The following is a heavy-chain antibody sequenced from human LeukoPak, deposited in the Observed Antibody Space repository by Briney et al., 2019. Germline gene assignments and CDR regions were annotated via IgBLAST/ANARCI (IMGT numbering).Heavy chain of an antibody. J-gene: IGHJ4*02. V-gene: IGHV3-33*01. Sequence: GGSLRLSCAASGFTFSSYGMHWVRQAPGKGLEWVAVIWYDGSNKYYADSVKGRFTISRDNSKNTLYLQMNSLRAEDTVVYYCARDLNYDSSGYYYYWGQGTLVTVSS. CDR2: IWYDGSNK. CDR1: GFTFSSYG. CDR3: ARDLNYDSSGYYYY. D-gene: IGHD3-22*01.